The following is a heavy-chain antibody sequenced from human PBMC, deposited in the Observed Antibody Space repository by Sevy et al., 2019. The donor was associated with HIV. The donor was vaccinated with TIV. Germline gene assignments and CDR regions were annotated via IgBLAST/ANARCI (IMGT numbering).Heavy chain of an antibody. V-gene: IGHV3-30*03. CDR2: ISYDGNNK. CDR3: ARDHNMAAAGLVS. Sequence: GGSLRLSCAASGFTFSSYAIHWVRQTPGKGLEWVAVISYDGNNKYYADSVKGRFTVSRDNSKNTLYAQMNSLRAEDTAVYYCARDHNMAAAGLVSWGQGTQVTVCS. CDR1: GFTFSSYA. J-gene: IGHJ5*02. D-gene: IGHD6-13*01.